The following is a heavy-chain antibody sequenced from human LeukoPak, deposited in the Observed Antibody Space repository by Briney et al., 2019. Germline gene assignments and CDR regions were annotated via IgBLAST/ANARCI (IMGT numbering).Heavy chain of an antibody. Sequence: GGSLRLSCAASGFTFSGSAMHWVRQASRKGLEWVGRVRTKSNNYATTYGASVRGRFTISRDDSKNTAYLQMNSLKTEDTAVYFCSSYDNDVNYYINYWGQGTLVTVSS. J-gene: IGHJ4*02. CDR2: VRTKSNNYAT. V-gene: IGHV3-73*01. CDR1: GFTFSGSA. CDR3: SSYDNDVNYYINY. D-gene: IGHD3-22*01.